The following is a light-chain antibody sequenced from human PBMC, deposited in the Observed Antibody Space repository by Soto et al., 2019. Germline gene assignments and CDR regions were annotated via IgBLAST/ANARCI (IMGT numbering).Light chain of an antibody. Sequence: QLVLTQPPSVSGVPGQRVTISCTGSSSNIGAGYDVHWYQQLPGTAPKLLVHGNTDRPSGVPDRFSGSKSGTSASLAITGLQAEDEADYYCQSYDSSLSGGLFGGGTKLTVL. CDR2: GNT. J-gene: IGLJ2*01. CDR1: SSNIGAGYD. V-gene: IGLV1-40*01. CDR3: QSYDSSLSGGL.